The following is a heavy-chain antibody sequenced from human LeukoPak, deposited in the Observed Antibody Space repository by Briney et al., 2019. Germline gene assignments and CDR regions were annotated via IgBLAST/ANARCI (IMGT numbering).Heavy chain of an antibody. CDR3: ARGPLTGEHYHYYMDV. J-gene: IGHJ6*03. D-gene: IGHD7-27*01. CDR2: MNPNTGNT. V-gene: IGHV1-8*03. CDR1: GYSFTTFD. Sequence: ASVKVSCKASGYSFTTFDINGVRQATGQGLEWMGWMNPNTGNTGFAGKFQGRVTITGNTSISTVYMELTSLPSDDTAVYYCARGPLTGEHYHYYMDVWGTGTTITVSS.